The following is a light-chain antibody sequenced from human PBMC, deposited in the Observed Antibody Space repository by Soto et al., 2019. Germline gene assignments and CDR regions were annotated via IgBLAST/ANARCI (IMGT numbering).Light chain of an antibody. V-gene: IGKV3-20*01. Sequence: EIVLTQSPCTLSLSPGERASLSCRASQSVSNSFLAWYQQKPGQAPRLLIYGASSRATGIPDRFSGSGSGTDFTLTISRLEPEDFAVYYCQQYGDSQLTFGGGTKVDIK. CDR1: QSVSNSF. J-gene: IGKJ4*01. CDR2: GAS. CDR3: QQYGDSQLT.